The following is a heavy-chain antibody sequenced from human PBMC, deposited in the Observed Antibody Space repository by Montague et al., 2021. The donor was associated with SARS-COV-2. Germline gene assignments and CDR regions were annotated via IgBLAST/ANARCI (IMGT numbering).Heavy chain of an antibody. CDR3: ARGPQEYRITMIVVDYWYFDL. CDR1: GGSFSGFY. V-gene: IGHV4-34*01. CDR2: INQSGSI. Sequence: SETLSLTCAVSGGSFSGFYWSWVRQPPGEGLEWIGEINQSGSINYNPSLKSRVTILVDSSKNQFSLKLSSVTAADTAVYYCARGPQEYRITMIVVDYWYFDLWGRGTLVTVSS. D-gene: IGHD3-22*01. J-gene: IGHJ2*01.